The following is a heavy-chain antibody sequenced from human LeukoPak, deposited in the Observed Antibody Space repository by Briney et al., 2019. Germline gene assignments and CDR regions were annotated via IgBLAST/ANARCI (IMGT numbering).Heavy chain of an antibody. Sequence: ASVKVSCKVSGYTLTELSMHWVRQAPRKGLEWMGGFDPEDGETIYAQKFQGRVTMTEDTSTDTAYMELSSLRSEDTAVYYCATDPYCSSTSCYFGWGQGTLVTVSS. V-gene: IGHV1-24*01. CDR3: ATDPYCSSTSCYFG. CDR2: FDPEDGET. CDR1: GYTLTELS. J-gene: IGHJ4*02. D-gene: IGHD2-2*01.